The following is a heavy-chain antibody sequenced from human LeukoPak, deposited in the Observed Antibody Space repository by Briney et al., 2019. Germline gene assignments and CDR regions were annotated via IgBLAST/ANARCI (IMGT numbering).Heavy chain of an antibody. J-gene: IGHJ4*02. CDR3: AKGSSSWYEHYFDY. V-gene: IGHV3-23*01. Sequence: PGGSLRLSCAASGFTFSSYAMGWVRQAPGKGLEWVSAISGSGGSTYYADSVKGRFTISRDNSKNTLYLQMNSLRAEDTAVYYCAKGSSSWYEHYFDYWGQGTLVTVSS. CDR1: GFTFSSYA. D-gene: IGHD6-13*01. CDR2: ISGSGGST.